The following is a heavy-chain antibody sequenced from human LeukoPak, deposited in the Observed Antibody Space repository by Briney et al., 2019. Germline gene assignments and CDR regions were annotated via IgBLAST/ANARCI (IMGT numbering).Heavy chain of an antibody. CDR1: GFTFSSYW. Sequence: GGSLRLSCAASGFTFSSYWMSWVRQAPGKGLEWVANIKQDGSEKYYVDSVKGRFTISRGNAKNSLYLQMNSLRAEDTAVYYCARAKTRYSSSWYWYFDYWGQGTLVTVSS. CDR3: ARAKTRYSSSWYWYFDY. D-gene: IGHD6-13*01. V-gene: IGHV3-7*01. CDR2: IKQDGSEK. J-gene: IGHJ4*02.